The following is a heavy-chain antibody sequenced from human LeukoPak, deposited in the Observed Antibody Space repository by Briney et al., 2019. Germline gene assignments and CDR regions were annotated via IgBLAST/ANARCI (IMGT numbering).Heavy chain of an antibody. Sequence: HPGGFLRLSCAASGFTLSSCAMNWVRQAPGKGLEWVSVISGSGGYTYYADSVKGRFTISRDNSKNTLFLQMNSLRAEDTAVYYCAKANRFPSGTQGEYYYYFGMDVWGQGTTVTVSS. CDR1: GFTLSSCA. V-gene: IGHV3-23*01. CDR3: AKANRFPSGTQGEYYYYFGMDV. D-gene: IGHD3-10*01. J-gene: IGHJ6*02. CDR2: ISGSGGYT.